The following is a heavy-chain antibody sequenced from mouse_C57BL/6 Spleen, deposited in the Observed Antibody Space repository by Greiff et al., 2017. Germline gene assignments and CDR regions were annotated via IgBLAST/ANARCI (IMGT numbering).Heavy chain of an antibody. Sequence: QVQLQQPGAELVKPGASVKVSCKASGYTFTSYWMHWVKQRPGQGLEWIGRIHPSDSDTNYNQQFKGKATLTVDKSSSTAYMQLSSLTSEGSAVDYCAIENYDYDGPYYYAMDYWGQGTSVTVSS. V-gene: IGHV1-74*01. CDR2: IHPSDSDT. J-gene: IGHJ4*01. D-gene: IGHD2-4*01. CDR1: GYTFTSYW. CDR3: AIENYDYDGPYYYAMDY.